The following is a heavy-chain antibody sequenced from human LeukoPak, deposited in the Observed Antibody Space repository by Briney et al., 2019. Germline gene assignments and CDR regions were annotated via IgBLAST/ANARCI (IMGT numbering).Heavy chain of an antibody. D-gene: IGHD4-23*01. J-gene: IGHJ4*02. CDR2: IYYSGST. CDR3: ARIGTVVDY. Sequence: SETLSLTCAVYGGSFSGYYWSWIRQPPGKGLEWIGYIYYSGSTNYNPSLKSRVTISVDTSKNQFSLKLSSVTAADTAVYYCARIGTVVDYWGQGTLVTVSS. V-gene: IGHV4-59*01. CDR1: GGSFSGYY.